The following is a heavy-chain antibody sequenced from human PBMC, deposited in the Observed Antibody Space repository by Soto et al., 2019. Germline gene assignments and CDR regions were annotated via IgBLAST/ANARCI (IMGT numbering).Heavy chain of an antibody. D-gene: IGHD3-22*01. J-gene: IGHJ4*02. V-gene: IGHV5-51*01. Sequence: GESLKISCKGSGYSFTSYWIGWVRQMPGKGLEWMGIIYPGDSDTRYSPSFQGQVTISADKSISTAYLQWSSLKASDTAMYYCARLEGSGYSEYYFDYWGQGTLVTVSS. CDR3: ARLEGSGYSEYYFDY. CDR1: GYSFTSYW. CDR2: IYPGDSDT.